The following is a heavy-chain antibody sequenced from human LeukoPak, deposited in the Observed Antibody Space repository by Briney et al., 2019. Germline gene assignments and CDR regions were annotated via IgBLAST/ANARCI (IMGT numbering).Heavy chain of an antibody. CDR3: ARHIRDEVLLGFDPYYFDY. V-gene: IGHV4-39*07. D-gene: IGHD3-10*01. J-gene: IGHJ4*02. CDR2: IYYSGST. CDR1: GGSISSSSYY. Sequence: SETLSLTCTVSGGSISSSSYYWGWIRQPPGKGLEWIGSIYYSGSTYYNPSLKSRVTISVDTSKNQFSLKLSSVTAADTAVYYCARHIRDEVLLGFDPYYFDYWGQGTLVTVSS.